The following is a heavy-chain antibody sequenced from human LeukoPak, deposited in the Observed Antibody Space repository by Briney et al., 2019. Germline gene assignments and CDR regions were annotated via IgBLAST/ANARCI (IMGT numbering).Heavy chain of an antibody. J-gene: IGHJ4*02. CDR1: GFTFNSYW. Sequence: GGSLRLSCVASGFTFNSYWMSWVRQAPGKGLEWVSYISSSSSTMYYADSVKGRFTISRNNAKNSLYLQMNSLRAEDTAVYYCAREGWLRVDYWGQGTLVTVSS. CDR3: AREGWLRVDY. D-gene: IGHD5-12*01. V-gene: IGHV3-48*01. CDR2: ISSSSSTM.